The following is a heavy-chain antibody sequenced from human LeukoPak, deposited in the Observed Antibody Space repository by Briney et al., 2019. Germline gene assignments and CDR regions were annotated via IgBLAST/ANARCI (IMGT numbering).Heavy chain of an antibody. CDR3: ARDLSGSYYHD. CDR1: GASITSSGYY. V-gene: IGHV4-39*07. D-gene: IGHD1-26*01. CDR2: IHHSGST. Sequence: SETLSLTCTVSGASITSSGYYWGWIRQPPGKGLEWIGTIHHSGSTYYNPSLKSRVTISVDTSKNQFSLKLNSVTAADTAVYYCARDLSGSYYHDWGQGTLVTVSS. J-gene: IGHJ4*02.